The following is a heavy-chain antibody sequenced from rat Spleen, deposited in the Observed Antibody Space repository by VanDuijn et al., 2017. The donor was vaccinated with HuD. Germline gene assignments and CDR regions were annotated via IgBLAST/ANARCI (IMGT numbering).Heavy chain of an antibody. D-gene: IGHD4-3*01. CDR3: ARYGGSHYFDY. CDR1: GYSITSNY. CDR2: ISYSGST. Sequence: EVQLQESGPGLVKPSQSLSLTCSVTGYSITSNYWGWIRKFPGNKMEWMGYISYSGSTSYNPSLKIRISITRDTSNNQFFLQLNSVTTEDTATYYCARYGGSHYFDYWGQGVMVTVSS. V-gene: IGHV3-1*01. J-gene: IGHJ2*01.